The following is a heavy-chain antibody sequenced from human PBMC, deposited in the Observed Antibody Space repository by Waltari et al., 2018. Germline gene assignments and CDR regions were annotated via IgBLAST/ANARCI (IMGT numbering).Heavy chain of an antibody. CDR2: VRGDGKT. D-gene: IGHD2-15*01. V-gene: IGHV4-4*02. CDR3: ARDRGRGLYLDS. CDR1: GDSMSSTDC. Sequence: QLQLQESGPGLVKPSGTLSLTCAVSGDSMSSTDCWSWVRRPPGKGLEWVGQVRGDGKTNYNPSFASRITISLDTYNKHFSLKVTSATATDTAIYYCARDRGRGLYLDSWGPGTLVTVSP. J-gene: IGHJ4*02.